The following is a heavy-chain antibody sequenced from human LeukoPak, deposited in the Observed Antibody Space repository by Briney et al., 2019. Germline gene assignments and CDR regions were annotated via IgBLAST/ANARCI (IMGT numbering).Heavy chain of an antibody. D-gene: IGHD2-2*01. V-gene: IGHV4-59*01. CDR1: GGSISSYY. CDR3: ARSGCSSTSCYRTHYYYYYYMDV. CDR2: IYYSGST. Sequence: PSETLSLTCTVSGGSISSYYWSWIRQPPGKGLEWIGYIYYSGSTNYNPSLKSRVTISVDTSKNQFSLKLSSVTAADTAVYYCARSGCSSTSCYRTHYYYYYYMDVWGKGTTVTISS. J-gene: IGHJ6*03.